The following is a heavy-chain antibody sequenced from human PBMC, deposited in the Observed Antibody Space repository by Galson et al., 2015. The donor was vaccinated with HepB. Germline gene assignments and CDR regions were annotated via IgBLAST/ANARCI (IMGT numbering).Heavy chain of an antibody. Sequence: SLRLSCAASGFTVSSNYMSWVRQAPGKGLEWVSVIYSGGSTYYADSVKGRFTISRDNSKNTLYLQMNSLGAEDTAVYYCARDSPIYYYGMDVWGQGTTVTVSS. CDR1: GFTVSSNY. CDR2: IYSGGST. V-gene: IGHV3-66*01. CDR3: ARDSPIYYYGMDV. J-gene: IGHJ6*02.